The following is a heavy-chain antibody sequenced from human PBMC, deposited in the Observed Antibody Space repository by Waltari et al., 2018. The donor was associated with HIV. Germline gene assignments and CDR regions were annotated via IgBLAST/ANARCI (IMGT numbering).Heavy chain of an antibody. CDR1: GFSFSSYS. CDR2: ISSSSSYI. Sequence: EVQLVESGGGLVKPGGSLRLSCAASGFSFSSYSMNWVRQAPGKGLEWVSSISSSSSYIYYADSVKGRFTISRDNAKNSLYLQMNSLRAEDTAVYYCARVMATAYDYWGQGTLVTVSS. V-gene: IGHV3-21*01. D-gene: IGHD5-12*01. J-gene: IGHJ4*02. CDR3: ARVMATAYDY.